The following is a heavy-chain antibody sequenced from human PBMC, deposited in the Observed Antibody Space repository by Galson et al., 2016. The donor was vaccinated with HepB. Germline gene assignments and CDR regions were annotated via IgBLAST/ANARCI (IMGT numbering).Heavy chain of an antibody. CDR1: GFTFSSYS. J-gene: IGHJ4*02. D-gene: IGHD3-10*01. CDR3: ARRPPMVPRDPSDY. CDR2: ISSSGSAT. V-gene: IGHV3-48*02. Sequence: LSCAASGFTFSSYSMNWVRQAPGKGLEWVSYISSSGSATYYADSVKGRFTISRDNAKNSLYLQMNSLRDEDTAVYYCARRPPMVPRDPSDYWGQGTLVTVSS.